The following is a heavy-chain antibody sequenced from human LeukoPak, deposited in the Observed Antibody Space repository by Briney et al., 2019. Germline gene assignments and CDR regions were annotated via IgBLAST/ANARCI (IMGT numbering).Heavy chain of an antibody. CDR2: IYHSGST. V-gene: IGHV4-30-2*01. CDR1: GVSISSGGYS. CDR3: ARGSDYGSGNWFDP. Sequence: SETLSLTCAVSGVSISSGGYSWSWIRQPPGKGLEWIGYIYHSGSTYYNPSLKSRVTISVDRSKNQFSLKLSSVTAADTAVYYCARGSDYGSGNWFDPWGQGTLVTVSS. D-gene: IGHD3-10*01. J-gene: IGHJ5*02.